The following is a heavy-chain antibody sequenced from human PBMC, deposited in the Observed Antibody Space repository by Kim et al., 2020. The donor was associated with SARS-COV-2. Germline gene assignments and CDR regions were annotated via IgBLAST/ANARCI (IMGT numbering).Heavy chain of an antibody. J-gene: IGHJ4*02. CDR1: GFTFSSYA. V-gene: IGHV3-30*04. Sequence: GGSLRLSCAASGFTFSSYAMHWVRQAPGKGLEWVAVISYDGSNKYYADSVKGRFTISRDNSKNTLYLQMNSLRAEDTAVYYCAREGLVGATALDYWGQGTLVTVSS. CDR2: ISYDGSNK. CDR3: AREGLVGATALDY. D-gene: IGHD1-26*01.